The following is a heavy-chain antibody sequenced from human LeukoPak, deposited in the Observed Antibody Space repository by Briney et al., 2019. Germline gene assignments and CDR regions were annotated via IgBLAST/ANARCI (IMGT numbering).Heavy chain of an antibody. Sequence: PSETLSLTCAVYGGSFSGYYWSGIRQPPGKGLEWIGEINHRGSTNYNPSLKSRVTISVDTSKNQFSLKLSSVTAADTAVYYCARARAAWFDPWGQGTLVTVSS. J-gene: IGHJ5*02. CDR3: ARARAAWFDP. CDR1: GGSFSGYY. CDR2: INHRGST. V-gene: IGHV4-34*01.